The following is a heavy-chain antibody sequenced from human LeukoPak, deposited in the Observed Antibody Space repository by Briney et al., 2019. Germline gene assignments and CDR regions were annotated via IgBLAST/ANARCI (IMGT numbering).Heavy chain of an antibody. CDR3: ARGWGITGTTGFYYYYMDV. J-gene: IGHJ6*03. Sequence: GGSLRLSCAASGFTFSTYDMHWVRQATGKGLEWVSGIGTADDTYYPDSVKGRFTISRDNAKNSLYLQMSYLRAGDTAVYYCARGWGITGTTGFYYYYMDVWGKGTTVTVSS. V-gene: IGHV3-13*01. CDR2: IGTADDT. CDR1: GFTFSTYD. D-gene: IGHD1-7*01.